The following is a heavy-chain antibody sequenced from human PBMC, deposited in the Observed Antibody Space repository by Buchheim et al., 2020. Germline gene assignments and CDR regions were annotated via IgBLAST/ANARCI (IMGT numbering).Heavy chain of an antibody. CDR3: ASSPALRNMNPIYGMDV. CDR2: INHSGST. D-gene: IGHD2-2*01. J-gene: IGHJ6*02. V-gene: IGHV4-34*01. CDR1: GGSFSGYY. Sequence: QVQLQQWGAGLLKPSETLSLTCAVYGGSFSGYYWSWIRQPPGEGLEWIGEINHSGSTNYNPSLKSRVTISVDTSKNQFSLKLSSVTAADTAVYYCASSPALRNMNPIYGMDVWGQGTT.